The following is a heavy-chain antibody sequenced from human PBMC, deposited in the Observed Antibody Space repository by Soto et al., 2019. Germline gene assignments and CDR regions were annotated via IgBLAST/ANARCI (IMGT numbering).Heavy chain of an antibody. CDR1: GGSISSGGYS. Sequence: QLQLQESGSGLVKPSQTLSLTCAVSGGSISSGGYSWSWIRQPPGKGLEWIGYIYHSGSTYYNPSLKSRVTISVDRSKNQFSLKLSSVTAADTAVYYCASPLDGDYPGAFDIWGQGTMVTVSS. CDR3: ASPLDGDYPGAFDI. J-gene: IGHJ3*02. V-gene: IGHV4-30-2*01. D-gene: IGHD4-17*01. CDR2: IYHSGST.